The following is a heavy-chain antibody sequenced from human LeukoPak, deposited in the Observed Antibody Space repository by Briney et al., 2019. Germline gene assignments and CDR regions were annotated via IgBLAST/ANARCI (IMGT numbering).Heavy chain of an antibody. CDR1: GYTFTNYG. J-gene: IGHJ4*02. CDR2: ISGYNGNT. Sequence: ASVKVSCKVSGYTFTNYGINWVRQAPGQGLEWMGWISGYNGNTNYAQKLQGRVTMTTDTSTSTAYMELRSLRSDDTAVYYCARDHRITMIVVVPYHFDYWGQGTLVTVSS. D-gene: IGHD3-22*01. CDR3: ARDHRITMIVVVPYHFDY. V-gene: IGHV1-18*01.